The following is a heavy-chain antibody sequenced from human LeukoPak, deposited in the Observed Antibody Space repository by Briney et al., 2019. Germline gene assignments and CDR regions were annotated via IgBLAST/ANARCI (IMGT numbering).Heavy chain of an antibody. Sequence: GRSLRLSCAASGFTFDDYAMHWVRQAPGKGLEWVSGISWNSGSIGYADSVKGRFTISRDNAKNSLYLQMNSLRAEDTAVYYCASTSWELPDYWGQGTLVTVSS. J-gene: IGHJ4*02. D-gene: IGHD1-26*01. CDR2: ISWNSGSI. CDR3: ASTSWELPDY. V-gene: IGHV3-9*01. CDR1: GFTFDDYA.